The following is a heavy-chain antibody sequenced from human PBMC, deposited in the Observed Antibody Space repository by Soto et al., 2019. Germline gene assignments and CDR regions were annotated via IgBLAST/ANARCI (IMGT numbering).Heavy chain of an antibody. CDR2: IHHSGRT. V-gene: IGHV4-30-2*01. CDR3: ARGQYCSAGSCYSEPSLY. Sequence: PSETLSLTCTVSGDSITSGGYLWTWIRQPPGQGLEWLGHIHHSGRTYYSPSLKSRVTISMDGSNNRFSLRLTSVTAADTAVYYCARGQYCSAGSCYSEPSLYWGQGTPVTVSS. D-gene: IGHD2-15*01. J-gene: IGHJ4*02. CDR1: GDSITSGGYL.